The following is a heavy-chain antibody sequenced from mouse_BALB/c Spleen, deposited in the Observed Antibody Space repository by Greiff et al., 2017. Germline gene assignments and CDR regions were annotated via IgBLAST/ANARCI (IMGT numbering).Heavy chain of an antibody. J-gene: IGHJ3*01. D-gene: IGHD2-4*01. CDR3: ARHDDYDVSWFAY. Sequence: DVHLVESGGDLVKPGGSLKLSCAASGFTFSSYGMSWVRQTPDKRLEWVATISSGGSYTYYPDSVKGRFTISRDNAKNTLYLQMSSLKSEDTAMYYCARHDDYDVSWFAYWGQGTLVTVSA. V-gene: IGHV5-6*01. CDR2: ISSGGSYT. CDR1: GFTFSSYG.